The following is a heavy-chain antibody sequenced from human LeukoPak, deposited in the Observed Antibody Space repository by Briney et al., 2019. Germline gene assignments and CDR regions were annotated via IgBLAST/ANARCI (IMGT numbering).Heavy chain of an antibody. J-gene: IGHJ6*03. Sequence: GGSLRLSCAASGFTFSDYYMSWIRQAPGKGLEWVSYISSSGSTIYYADSVKGRFTISRDNAKNSLYLQTNSLRAEDTALHYCARVTYDYGYMDVWGKGTTVTVSS. CDR3: ARVTYDYGYMDV. V-gene: IGHV3-11*01. D-gene: IGHD4-17*01. CDR2: ISSSGSTI. CDR1: GFTFSDYY.